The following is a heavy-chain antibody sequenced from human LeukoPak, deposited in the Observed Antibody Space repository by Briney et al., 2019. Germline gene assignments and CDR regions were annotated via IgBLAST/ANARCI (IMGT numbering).Heavy chain of an antibody. D-gene: IGHD3-22*01. CDR2: ISSSSSYI. V-gene: IGHV3-21*01. CDR3: ARARYYYDRDAFDI. J-gene: IGHJ3*02. Sequence: GGPLRLSCAASGFPFSSYSMNCVRQAPGKGLEWVSSISSSSSYIYYADSVKGRFTISRDNAKNSLYLQMNSLRAEDTAVYYCARARYYYDRDAFDIWGQGTMVTVSS. CDR1: GFPFSSYS.